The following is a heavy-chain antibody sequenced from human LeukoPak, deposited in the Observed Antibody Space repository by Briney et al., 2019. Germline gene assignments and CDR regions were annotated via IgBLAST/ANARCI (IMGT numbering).Heavy chain of an antibody. CDR1: GFTFSSYA. D-gene: IGHD5-18*01. CDR2: ISGSGGST. Sequence: GGSLRLSWAASGFTFSSYARSWVGQAPGKGPEWVSAISGSGGSTYYADSVKGRFTISRDNSKNTLYLQMNSLRAEDTAVYYCAKAPGYSYGYFFDYWGQGTLVTVSS. J-gene: IGHJ4*02. V-gene: IGHV3-23*01. CDR3: AKAPGYSYGYFFDY.